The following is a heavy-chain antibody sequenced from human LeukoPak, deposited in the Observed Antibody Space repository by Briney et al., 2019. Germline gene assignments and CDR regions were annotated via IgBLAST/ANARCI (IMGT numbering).Heavy chain of an antibody. CDR2: IYYSGST. CDR1: GGSISSGDYY. D-gene: IGHD3-22*01. J-gene: IGHJ4*02. V-gene: IGHV4-30-4*01. CDR3: AREKGYYDSSGYSFIDY. Sequence: SETLSLTCTVSGGSISSGDYYWSWIRQPPGKGLEWLGYIYYSGSTYYNPSLKSRVTISVDTSKNQFSLKLSSVTAADTAVYYCAREKGYYDSSGYSFIDYWGQGTLVTVSS.